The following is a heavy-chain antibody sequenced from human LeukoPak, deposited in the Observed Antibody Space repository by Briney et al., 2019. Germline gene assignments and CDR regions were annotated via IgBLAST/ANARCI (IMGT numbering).Heavy chain of an antibody. CDR1: GGSISSSNW. D-gene: IGHD6-13*01. V-gene: IGHV4-4*02. Sequence: PSETLSLTCAVSGGSISSSNWWSWVRQPPGKGLEWIGEIYHSGSTNYNPSLKSRVTISVDKSKNQFSLKLSSVTAADTAVYYCARGLTGYSSSWGSYWGQGTLVTVSS. CDR3: ARGLTGYSSSWGSY. CDR2: IYHSGST. J-gene: IGHJ4*02.